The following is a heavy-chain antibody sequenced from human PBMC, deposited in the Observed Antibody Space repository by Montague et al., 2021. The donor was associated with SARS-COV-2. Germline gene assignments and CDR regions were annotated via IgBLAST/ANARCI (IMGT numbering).Heavy chain of an antibody. Sequence: PALVKPTQTLTLTCTFSGFSLSTNLVGVAWIRQPPGKALEWLALIPGDDDKRYSPSLMSRLTITGDTSRNQVVLTMTDMDPVDTATYYCAHRSVLWCGCDPLDVWEQGTMVTVSS. D-gene: IGHD4/OR15-4a*01. CDR2: IPGDDDK. CDR3: AHRSVLWCGCDPLDV. J-gene: IGHJ3*01. V-gene: IGHV2-5*02. CDR1: GFSLSTNLVG.